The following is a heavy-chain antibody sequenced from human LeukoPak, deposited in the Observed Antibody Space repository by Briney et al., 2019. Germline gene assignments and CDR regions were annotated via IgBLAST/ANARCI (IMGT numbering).Heavy chain of an antibody. CDR2: INPNSGGT. V-gene: IGHV1-2*04. Sequence: ASVKVSCKASGYTFTGYYIHWVRQAPGQGLEWMGWINPNSGGTNYAQKFQGWVTMTRDTSISTAYMELSRLRSDDTAVYYCARGPPRSRIAVADTDYWGQGTLVTVSS. CDR1: GYTFTGYY. J-gene: IGHJ4*02. D-gene: IGHD6-19*01. CDR3: ARGPPRSRIAVADTDY.